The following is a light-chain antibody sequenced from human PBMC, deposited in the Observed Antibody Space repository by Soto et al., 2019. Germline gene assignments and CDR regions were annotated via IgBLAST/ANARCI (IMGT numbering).Light chain of an antibody. Sequence: QSALTQPASVSGSPGQSITISCTGTNSDVGAYNYVSWFQQHPGKAPKLIIFEVSNRPSEVSHRFSGSKSGNTASLTISGLQTEDEADYYCLSYTITSILVFGGGTKLTVL. V-gene: IGLV2-14*01. J-gene: IGLJ3*02. CDR1: NSDVGAYNY. CDR2: EVS. CDR3: LSYTITSILV.